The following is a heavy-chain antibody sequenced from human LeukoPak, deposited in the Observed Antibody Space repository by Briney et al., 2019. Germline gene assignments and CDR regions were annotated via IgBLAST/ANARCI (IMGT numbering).Heavy chain of an antibody. CDR3: AKNYYDSSGHPLYYYYYMDV. Sequence: GGSLRLSCAASGFTFSSYGMHWVRQAPGKGLEWVAFIRYDGSNKYYADSVKGRFTISRDNSKNTLYLQMNSLRAEDTAVYYCAKNYYDSSGHPLYYYYYMDVWGKGTTVTVSS. V-gene: IGHV3-30*02. D-gene: IGHD3-22*01. CDR1: GFTFSSYG. CDR2: IRYDGSNK. J-gene: IGHJ6*03.